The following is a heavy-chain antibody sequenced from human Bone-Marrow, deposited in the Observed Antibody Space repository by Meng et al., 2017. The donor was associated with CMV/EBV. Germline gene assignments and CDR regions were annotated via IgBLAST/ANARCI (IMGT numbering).Heavy chain of an antibody. CDR2: INHDGTK. J-gene: IGHJ6*02. CDR1: GPGGSNRNYY. D-gene: IGHD2-2*01. V-gene: IGHV4-34*01. Sequence: SETLSLTCAVYGPGGSNRNYYWNWLRQPPGKGLEWIGEINHDGTKNYNPSLKSRVTISVDTSKDQFSLKLTSVTAADTAVYYCARYCRSSSCYPYYYYGVDVWGQGTTVTVSS. CDR3: ARYCRSSSCYPYYYYGVDV.